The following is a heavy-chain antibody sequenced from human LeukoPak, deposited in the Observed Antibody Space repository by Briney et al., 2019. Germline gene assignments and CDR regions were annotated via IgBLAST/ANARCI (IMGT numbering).Heavy chain of an antibody. CDR3: ARLGGYRYGWPAFDI. V-gene: IGHV1-46*01. J-gene: IGHJ3*02. Sequence: ASVKVSCKASGYTFTGYYMHWVRQAPGQGLEWMGIINPSGGSTSYAQKFQGRVTMTRDTSTSTVYMELSSLRSEDTAVYYCARLGGYRYGWPAFDIWGQGIMVTVSS. D-gene: IGHD5-18*01. CDR2: INPSGGST. CDR1: GYTFTGYY.